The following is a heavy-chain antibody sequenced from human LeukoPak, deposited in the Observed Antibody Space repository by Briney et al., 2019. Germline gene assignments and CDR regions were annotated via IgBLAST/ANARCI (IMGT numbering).Heavy chain of an antibody. CDR3: ARQAGMFTTFDF. CDR2: ISYSGST. CDR1: GDSISSSNYY. J-gene: IGHJ4*02. V-gene: IGHV4-61*05. Sequence: SETLSLTCTVSGDSISSSNYYWGWIRQPPGKGLEWIGYISYSGSTKYNPSLTRRTTISLDTSKNQFSLELRSMTAADTAIYYCARQAGMFTTFDFWGQGILVTVSS. D-gene: IGHD3-22*01.